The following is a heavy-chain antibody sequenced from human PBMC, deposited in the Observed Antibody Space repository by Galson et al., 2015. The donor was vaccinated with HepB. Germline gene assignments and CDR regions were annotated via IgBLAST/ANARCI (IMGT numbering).Heavy chain of an antibody. J-gene: IGHJ1*01. V-gene: IGHV1-58*01. Sequence: SVKVSCKASGFTFSSSTVQWVRQARGQRLEWIGLIVVGSGNTNYAQNFQERVTITRDMSTNTAFMYLSGLRSGDTAIYYCATGQGYSNNWGQGTLVTVSS. CDR2: IVVGSGNT. D-gene: IGHD6-13*01. CDR3: ATGQGYSNN. CDR1: GFTFSSST.